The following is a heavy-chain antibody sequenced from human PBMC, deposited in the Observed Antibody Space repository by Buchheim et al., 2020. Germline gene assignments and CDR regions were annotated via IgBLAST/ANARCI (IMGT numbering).Heavy chain of an antibody. J-gene: IGHJ4*02. CDR3: ASNSKYYYDSSGYYGFCDY. CDR1: GGTFSSYA. V-gene: IGHV1-69*06. D-gene: IGHD3-22*01. CDR2: IIPIFGTA. Sequence: QVQLVQSGAEVKKPGSSVKVSCKASGGTFSSYAISWVRQAPGQGLEWMGGIIPIFGTANYAQKFQGRVTITADKSPSTAYMELSSLRSEDTAVYYCASNSKYYYDSSGYYGFCDYWGQGTL.